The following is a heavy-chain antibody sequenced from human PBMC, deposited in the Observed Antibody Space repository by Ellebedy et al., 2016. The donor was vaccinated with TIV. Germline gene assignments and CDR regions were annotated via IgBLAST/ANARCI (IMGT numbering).Heavy chain of an antibody. CDR2: IYPGDSDT. J-gene: IGHJ4*02. V-gene: IGHV5-51*01. D-gene: IGHD6-13*01. Sequence: GGSLRLXCKGSGYSFTSYWIGWVRQMPGKGLEWMGIIYPGDSDTRYSPSFQGQVTISADKSISTAYLQWSSLKASDTAMYYCARLVTSAAAGRLADFDYWGQGTLVTVSS. CDR3: ARLVTSAAAGRLADFDY. CDR1: GYSFTSYW.